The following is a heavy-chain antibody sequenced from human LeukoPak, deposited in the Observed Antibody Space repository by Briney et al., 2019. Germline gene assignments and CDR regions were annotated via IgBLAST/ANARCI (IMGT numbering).Heavy chain of an antibody. CDR1: GGSISSSNW. D-gene: IGHD4-17*01. V-gene: IGHV4-4*02. Sequence: SGTLSLTCAASGGSISSSNWWSWVRQPPGKGLEWIGEIYHSGSTNYNPSLKSRVTISVDKSKNQFSLKLSSVTAADTAVYYCARRTTVTPPDAFDIWGQGTMVTVSS. J-gene: IGHJ3*02. CDR3: ARRTTVTPPDAFDI. CDR2: IYHSGST.